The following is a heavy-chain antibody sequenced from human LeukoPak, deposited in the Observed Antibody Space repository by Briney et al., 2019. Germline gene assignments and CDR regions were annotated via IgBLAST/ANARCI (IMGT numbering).Heavy chain of an antibody. CDR2: IYHSGSA. J-gene: IGHJ5*02. Sequence: SETLSLTCTVSGGSINNYYWSWIRQPAGKGLEWIGRIYHSGSAGVTPSLKSRATISADRSKNQFSLKLSSVTAADTAVYYCARGDGVASASGGVDPWGQGTLVTVTS. D-gene: IGHD6-13*01. V-gene: IGHV4-4*07. CDR1: GGSINNYY. CDR3: ARGDGVASASGGVDP.